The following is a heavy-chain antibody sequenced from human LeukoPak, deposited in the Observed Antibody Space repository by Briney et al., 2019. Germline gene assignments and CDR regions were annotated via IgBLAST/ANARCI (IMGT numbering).Heavy chain of an antibody. V-gene: IGHV3-48*03. D-gene: IGHD5-24*01. J-gene: IGHJ4*02. CDR2: ISGGSDTI. CDR1: GFTFSNHE. Sequence: GGSLRLSCATSGFTFSNHEMNWVRQAPGKGLEWVSYISGGSDTIHYADSVKGRFTISRDNAKNSLYLQMNSLRAEDTAVYYCARDLGRDRYFDSWGQGTLVTVSS. CDR3: ARDLGRDRYFDS.